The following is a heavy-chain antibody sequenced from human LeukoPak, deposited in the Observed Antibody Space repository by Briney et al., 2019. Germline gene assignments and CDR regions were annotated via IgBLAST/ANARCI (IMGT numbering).Heavy chain of an antibody. CDR1: GFTFSSYS. V-gene: IGHV3-30*03. Sequence: PGGSLRLSCAASGFTFSSYSMNWVRQAPGKGLEWVAVISYDGNNKYYADSVKGRFTISRDNSKNTLYLQMNSLRAEDTAVYYCASQNYGDYEPNGGQGTLVTVSS. CDR3: ASQNYGDYEPN. D-gene: IGHD4-17*01. J-gene: IGHJ4*02. CDR2: ISYDGNNK.